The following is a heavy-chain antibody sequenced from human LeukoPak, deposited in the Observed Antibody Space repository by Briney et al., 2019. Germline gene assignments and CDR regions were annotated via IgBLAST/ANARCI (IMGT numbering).Heavy chain of an antibody. V-gene: IGHV3-73*01. D-gene: IGHD6-13*01. Sequence: GGSLKLSCAASWFTFRGSAMHWVRQASGKGLEWVGRIRSKANSYATAYAASVKGRFTISRDDSKNTAYLQMNSLKAEDTPVYYCTGSYSSSSPFYWGQGTLVTVSS. CDR3: TGSYSSSSPFY. J-gene: IGHJ4*02. CDR2: IRSKANSYAT. CDR1: WFTFRGSA.